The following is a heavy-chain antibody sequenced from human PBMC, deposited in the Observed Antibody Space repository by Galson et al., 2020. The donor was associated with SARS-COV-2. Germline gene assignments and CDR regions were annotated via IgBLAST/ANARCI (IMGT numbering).Heavy chain of an antibody. CDR3: ARDATSSGWYNWVDP. V-gene: IGHV4-39*07. J-gene: IGHJ5*02. Sequence: SETLSLTCTVSGGSIRSSNYYWGWIRQPPGKGLEWIGSVFNSGTTHYSPSLQSRVTISVDTSKNQFSLNLNSVTAADTAMYYCARDATSSGWYNWVDPWGQGTLVTVSS. CDR2: VFNSGTT. D-gene: IGHD6-19*01. CDR1: GGSIRSSNYY.